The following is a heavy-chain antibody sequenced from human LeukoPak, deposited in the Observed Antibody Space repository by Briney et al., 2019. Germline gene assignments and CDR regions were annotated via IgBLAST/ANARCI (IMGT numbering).Heavy chain of an antibody. D-gene: IGHD3-10*01. CDR3: ASLMVRGIRDFDH. J-gene: IGHJ4*02. CDR2: ISYDGTNN. V-gene: IGHV3-30*04. CDR1: GFTFSQYP. Sequence: GRSLRLSCAASGFTFSQYPMHWVRQAPGKGLEWVAVISYDGTNNYRADSVKGRFTISRDNANNTLYLQMNSLRPKDTAVYFCASLMVRGIRDFDHWGQGTLVTVSS.